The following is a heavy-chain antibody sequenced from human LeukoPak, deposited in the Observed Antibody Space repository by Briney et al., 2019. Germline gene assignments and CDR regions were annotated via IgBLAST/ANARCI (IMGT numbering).Heavy chain of an antibody. Sequence: GASVKVSCKASGYTFTSYGISWVRQAPGQGLEWMGWISAYNGNTNYAQKLQGRVTMTTDTSTSTAYMELRSLRSDDTAVYYCARGRGELGSGRKFPPYYYYYMDVWGKGTTVTISS. CDR1: GYTFTSYG. D-gene: IGHD3-10*01. CDR2: ISAYNGNT. V-gene: IGHV1-18*01. J-gene: IGHJ6*03. CDR3: ARGRGELGSGRKFPPYYYYYMDV.